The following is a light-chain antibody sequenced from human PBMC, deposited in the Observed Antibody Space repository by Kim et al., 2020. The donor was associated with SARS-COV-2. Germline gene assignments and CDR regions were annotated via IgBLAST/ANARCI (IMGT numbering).Light chain of an antibody. V-gene: IGKV1-12*01. Sequence: IQMTQSPSSVSASVGDRVTITCRASQGISDWLAWYQQRPGKAPKLLIYEASSLQSGVPSRFSGSGSGTDFTLTISRLQPEDFATYYCQQTDSFPWTFGQGTKVDIK. CDR2: EAS. CDR1: QGISDW. J-gene: IGKJ1*01. CDR3: QQTDSFPWT.